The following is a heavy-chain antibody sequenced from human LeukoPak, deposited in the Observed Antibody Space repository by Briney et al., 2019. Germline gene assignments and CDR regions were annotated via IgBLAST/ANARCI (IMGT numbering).Heavy chain of an antibody. Sequence: ASVKVSCTVSGYTLTELSMHWVRQAPGKGLEWVGGFDPEDGETIYAQKFQGRVTMTEDTSTDTAYMELSSLRSEDTAVYYCATDGKWELGFQHWGQGTLVTVSS. V-gene: IGHV1-24*01. J-gene: IGHJ1*01. CDR3: ATDGKWELGFQH. CDR2: FDPEDGET. CDR1: GYTLTELS. D-gene: IGHD1-26*01.